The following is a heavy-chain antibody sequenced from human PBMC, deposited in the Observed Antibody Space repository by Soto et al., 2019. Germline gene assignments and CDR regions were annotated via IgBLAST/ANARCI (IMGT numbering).Heavy chain of an antibody. Sequence: QVQLQESGPGLVKPAQTLSLTCTVSGGSISSGGYYWSWIRQHPGKGLEWIGYIYYSGSTYYNPSLKSRVTISVETSKNQFSLKLSSVTAADTAVYYCARAPEEVAATPGAFLDYWGQGTLVTVSS. D-gene: IGHD2-15*01. V-gene: IGHV4-31*03. CDR2: IYYSGST. CDR1: GGSISSGGYY. CDR3: ARAPEEVAATPGAFLDY. J-gene: IGHJ4*02.